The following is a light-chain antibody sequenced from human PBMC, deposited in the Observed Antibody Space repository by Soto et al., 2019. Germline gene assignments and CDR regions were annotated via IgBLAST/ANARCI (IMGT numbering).Light chain of an antibody. V-gene: IGKV1-16*02. CDR1: QDINNF. CDR2: GAS. J-gene: IGKJ1*01. CDR3: QQYFSPPWT. Sequence: DIQLTQSPSSLSASVGDRVIITCRASQDINNFLAWFQQKPGKAPKSLMYGASTLQSGVPSQFSGSGSGTVFTLTISSLQPEDFATYYCQQYFSPPWTFGQGTRVELK.